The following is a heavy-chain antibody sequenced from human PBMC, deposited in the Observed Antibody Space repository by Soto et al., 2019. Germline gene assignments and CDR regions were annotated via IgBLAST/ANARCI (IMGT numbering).Heavy chain of an antibody. CDR1: GGSFSGYY. J-gene: IGHJ4*02. CDR2: INHSGST. V-gene: IGHV4-34*01. Sequence: QVQLQQWGAGLLKPSETLSLTCAVYGGSFSGYYWSWIRQPPGKGLEWIGEINHSGSTNYNPSLKSRVTISVDTSKNQFSLKLSSEAAADTAVYYCARIGRSGYFKAYYFDYWGQGTLVTVSS. CDR3: ARIGRSGYFKAYYFDY. D-gene: IGHD3-3*01.